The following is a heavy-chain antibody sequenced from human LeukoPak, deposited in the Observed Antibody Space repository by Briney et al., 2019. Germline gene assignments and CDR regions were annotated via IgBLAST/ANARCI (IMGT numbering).Heavy chain of an antibody. J-gene: IGHJ5*02. D-gene: IGHD5-18*01. V-gene: IGHV4-34*01. Sequence: SETLSLTCAVYGGSFRGYYWSWIRQPPGRGLEWIGEINHSGSTNYNPSLKSRVTISVDTSKNQFSLKLSSVTAADTAVYYCARSWDLYSYGFVPWFDPWGQGTLVTVSS. CDR3: ARSWDLYSYGFVPWFDP. CDR1: GGSFRGYY. CDR2: INHSGST.